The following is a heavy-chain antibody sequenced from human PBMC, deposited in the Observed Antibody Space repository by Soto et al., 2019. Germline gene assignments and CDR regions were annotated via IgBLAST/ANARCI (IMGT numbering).Heavy chain of an antibody. J-gene: IGHJ6*01. CDR2: IIPIFGTV. Sequence: ASMKVSCKTSGSTFDSYAFNWVRQTPGQWLEWMGLIIPIFGTVKYAHMFQVRVTISADHSARTSSMEVRSLRSEDTAVYFSRWGGIEDRTPIHSFYNFHFSGQGTTITITS. CDR1: GSTFDSYA. CDR3: RWGGIEDRTPIHSFYNFHF. D-gene: IGHD3-3*01. V-gene: IGHV1-69*13.